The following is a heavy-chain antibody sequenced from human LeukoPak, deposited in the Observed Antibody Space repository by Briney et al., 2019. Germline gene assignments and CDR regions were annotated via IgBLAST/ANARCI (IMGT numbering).Heavy chain of an antibody. CDR2: ISYSGST. CDR1: GGSITTYD. J-gene: IGHJ4*02. Sequence: SETLSLTCTVSGGSITTYDWSWSWVRPPPGKGLEWIGYISYSGSTSYNPSLESRVTISVDTSKNQCSLKLSSVTAADTAVYYCARGSYYFDYWGQGTLVTVSS. CDR3: ARGSYYFDY. V-gene: IGHV4-59*12.